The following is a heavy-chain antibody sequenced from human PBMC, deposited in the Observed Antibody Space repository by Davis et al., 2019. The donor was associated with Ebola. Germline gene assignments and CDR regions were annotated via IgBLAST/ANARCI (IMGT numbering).Heavy chain of an antibody. V-gene: IGHV3-23*01. J-gene: IGHJ6*04. D-gene: IGHD3-10*02. CDR3: AKDNVGGRPIYYYSGMDV. CDR1: GFTFYSYA. CDR2: ITGSGGST. Sequence: PGGSLRLSCAASGFTFYSYAMSWVRQAPGKGLEWVSAITGSGGSTYYAGSVKGRFTISRDNSKNTLYLQLNSLRAEDTAVYYCAKDNVGGRPIYYYSGMDVWGKGTTVTVSS.